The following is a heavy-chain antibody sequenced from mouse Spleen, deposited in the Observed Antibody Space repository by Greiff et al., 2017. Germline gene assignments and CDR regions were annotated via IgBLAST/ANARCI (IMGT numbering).Heavy chain of an antibody. Sequence: QVQLKESGAELARPGASVKLSCKASGYTFTSYGISWVKQRTGQGLEWIGEIYPRSGNTYYNEKFKGKATLTADKSSSTAYMELRSLTSEDSAVYFCARGESGNYLYYAMDYWGQGTSVTVSS. CDR1: GYTFTSYG. J-gene: IGHJ4*01. V-gene: IGHV1-81*01. CDR2: IYPRSGNT. D-gene: IGHD2-1*01. CDR3: ARGESGNYLYYAMDY.